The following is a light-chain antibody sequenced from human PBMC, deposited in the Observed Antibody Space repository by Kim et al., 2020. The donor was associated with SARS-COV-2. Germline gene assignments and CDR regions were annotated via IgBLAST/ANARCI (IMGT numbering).Light chain of an antibody. CDR2: QDS. V-gene: IGLV3-1*01. J-gene: IGLJ2*01. Sequence: VCPGQTASITCAGDKLGDKYACWYQQKPGQSPVLVIYQDSKRPSGIPERFSGSNSGNTATLTISGTQAMDEADYYCQAWDSSTVVFGGGTQLTVL. CDR3: QAWDSSTVV. CDR1: KLGDKY.